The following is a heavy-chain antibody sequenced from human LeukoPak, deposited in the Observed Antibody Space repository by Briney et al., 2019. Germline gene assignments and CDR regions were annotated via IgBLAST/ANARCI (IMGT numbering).Heavy chain of an antibody. CDR2: ISYDGSNK. V-gene: IGHV3-30-3*01. J-gene: IGHJ3*02. CDR1: GFTFSSYA. D-gene: IGHD3-3*01. Sequence: PGRSLRLSCAASGFTFSSYAMHWVRQAPGKGLEWVAVISYDGSNKYYADSVKGRFTISRDNSKNTLYLQMNSLRAEDTAVYYCAKARYLPYYDFWSGSYDAFDIWGQGTMVTVSS. CDR3: AKARYLPYYDFWSGSYDAFDI.